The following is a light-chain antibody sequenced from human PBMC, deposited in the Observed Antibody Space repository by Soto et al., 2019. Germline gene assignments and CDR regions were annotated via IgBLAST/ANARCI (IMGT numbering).Light chain of an antibody. CDR1: SSNIGAGYD. CDR3: QSYGSSPSGLYV. CDR2: GNS. V-gene: IGLV1-40*01. Sequence: QSVLTQPPSVSGAPGQRVTISCTGSSSNIGAGYDVHWYQQVPGTAPKLLIYGNSNRPSGVPDRFSGSKSGTSASLAITGLQAEDEADYYCQSYGSSPSGLYVFGTGTKVTVL. J-gene: IGLJ1*01.